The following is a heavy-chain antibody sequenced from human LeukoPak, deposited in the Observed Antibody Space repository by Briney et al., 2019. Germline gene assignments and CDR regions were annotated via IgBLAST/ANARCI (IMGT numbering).Heavy chain of an antibody. CDR2: ISYDGATQ. J-gene: IGHJ4*02. D-gene: IGHD1-26*01. CDR3: ARTSGREKNFDS. CDR1: VFRFSNYP. V-gene: IGHV3-30-3*01. Sequence: PGTSLRLSCAASVFRFSNYPMHWVRHAPCKGLEWFSLISYDGATQFYADSMKGRITVSRDNSNNTLYLQLSGLTTEDTAVYFCARTSGREKNFDSWGQGTLVTVSP.